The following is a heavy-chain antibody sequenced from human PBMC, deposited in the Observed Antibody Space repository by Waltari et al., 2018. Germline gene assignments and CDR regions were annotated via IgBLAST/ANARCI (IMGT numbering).Heavy chain of an antibody. V-gene: IGHV1-2*06. CDR2: INPNSGGT. Sequence: VQLVQSGAEVKKPGASVKVSCKASGYTFTGYYMHWVRKAPGQGLEWMGRINPNSGGTNYAQKFQGRVTMTRDTSISTAYMELSRLRSDDTAVYYCARGSRIGSSSKGYFDYWGQGTLVTVSS. CDR1: GYTFTGYY. D-gene: IGHD6-6*01. J-gene: IGHJ4*02. CDR3: ARGSRIGSSSKGYFDY.